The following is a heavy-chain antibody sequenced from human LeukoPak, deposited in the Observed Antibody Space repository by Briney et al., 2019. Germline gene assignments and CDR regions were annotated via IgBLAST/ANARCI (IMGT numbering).Heavy chain of an antibody. D-gene: IGHD3-22*01. J-gene: IGHJ4*02. CDR1: GYTFSSYG. CDR3: ARDRQLGSSGYYAAY. CDR2: ISAYNGNT. V-gene: IGHV1-18*01. Sequence: GASVKVSCKASGYTFSSYGISWVRQAPGQGLEWMGWISAYNGNTNYAQKVQGRATLTTETSTSTAYMELRSLRSDDTAVYYCARDRQLGSSGYYAAYWGQGTLVTVSS.